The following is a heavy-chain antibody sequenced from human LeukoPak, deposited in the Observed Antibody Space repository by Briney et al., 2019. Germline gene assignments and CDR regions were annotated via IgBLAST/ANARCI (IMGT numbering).Heavy chain of an antibody. CDR2: INHSGST. V-gene: IGHV4-34*01. J-gene: IGHJ5*02. D-gene: IGHD3-9*01. CDR1: GGSVSGYY. CDR3: ARSATYDILTGYWFDP. Sequence: SETLSLTCAVYGGSVSGYYWSWIRQPPGQGLEWIGEINHSGSTNYNPSLKSRVTISVDTSKNQFSLKLSSVTAADTAVYYCARSATYDILTGYWFDPWGQGTLVTVSS.